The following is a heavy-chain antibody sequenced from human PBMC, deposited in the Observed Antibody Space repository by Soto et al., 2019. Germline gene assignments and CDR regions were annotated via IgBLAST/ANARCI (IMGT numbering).Heavy chain of an antibody. CDR2: INHSGST. J-gene: IGHJ6*03. V-gene: IGHV4-34*01. CDR1: GGSINSYY. CDR3: ARWGYCSSTSCFHPRSSTTQKYYLDV. D-gene: IGHD2-2*01. Sequence: SETLSLTCTVSGGSINSYYWSWIRQPPGKGLEWIGDINHSGSTNYNPSLKRRVTISVDTSKNQFSLKLSSVTAADTAVYYCARWGYCSSTSCFHPRSSTTQKYYLDVWGKGTTVTVSS.